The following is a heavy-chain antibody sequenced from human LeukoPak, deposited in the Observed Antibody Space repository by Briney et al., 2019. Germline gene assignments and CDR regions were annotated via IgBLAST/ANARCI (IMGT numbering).Heavy chain of an antibody. CDR1: GFTFSGSA. Sequence: GGSLRLSCAASGFTFSGSAMHWVRQASGKGLEWVGRIRSKANSYATAYAASVKGRFTISRDDSKNTAYLQMNSLKTEDTAVYYCTRRGRSSSWDNDYWGQGTLVTVSS. CDR3: TRRGRSSSWDNDY. CDR2: IRSKANSYAT. J-gene: IGHJ4*02. V-gene: IGHV3-73*01. D-gene: IGHD6-13*01.